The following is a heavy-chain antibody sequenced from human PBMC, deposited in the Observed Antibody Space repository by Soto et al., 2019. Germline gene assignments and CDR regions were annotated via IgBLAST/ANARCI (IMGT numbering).Heavy chain of an antibody. D-gene: IGHD2-15*01. CDR1: GGSISSYY. Sequence: SETLSLTCTVSGGSISSYYWSWIRQPPGKGLEWIGEINHSGSTNYNPSLKSRVTISVDTSKNQFSLKLSSVTAADTAVYYCSSCSGGSCYGMDVWGQGTTVTVSS. V-gene: IGHV4-34*01. CDR2: INHSGST. J-gene: IGHJ6*02. CDR3: SSCSGGSCYGMDV.